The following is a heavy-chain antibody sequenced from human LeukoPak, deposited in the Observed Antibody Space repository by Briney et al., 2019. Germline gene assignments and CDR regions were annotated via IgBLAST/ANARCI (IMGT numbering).Heavy chain of an antibody. Sequence: SQTLSLTCAVSGGSISSGDYYWSWIRQPPGKGLEWIGYIYYSGSTYYNPSLKSRVTISVDTSKNQFSLKLSSVTAADTAVYYCARAMTTVTTRWFDPWGQGTLVTVSS. CDR3: ARAMTTVTTRWFDP. J-gene: IGHJ5*02. V-gene: IGHV4-30-4*08. CDR1: GGSISSGDYY. D-gene: IGHD4-17*01. CDR2: IYYSGST.